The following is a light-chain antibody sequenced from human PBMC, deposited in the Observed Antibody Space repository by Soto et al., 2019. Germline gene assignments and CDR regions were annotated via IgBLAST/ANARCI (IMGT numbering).Light chain of an antibody. CDR3: QQYNSYLSA. Sequence: DIQMTQSPSTLSASVGDRVTITCRASQSISSWLAWYQQKPGKAPKLLIYDASSLESGVPSRFSGSGSGTEFTLTISSLQHDDFATSYCQQYNSYLSAFGQGTKLEIK. CDR2: DAS. V-gene: IGKV1-5*01. CDR1: QSISSW. J-gene: IGKJ2*01.